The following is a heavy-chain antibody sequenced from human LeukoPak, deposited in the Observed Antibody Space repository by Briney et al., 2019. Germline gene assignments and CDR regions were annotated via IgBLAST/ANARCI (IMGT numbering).Heavy chain of an antibody. J-gene: IGHJ4*02. CDR2: IYYSGST. V-gene: IGHV4-39*07. Sequence: SETLSLTCTVSGGSISSSSYYWGWIRQPPGKGLEWIGSIYYSGSTYYNPSLKSRVTISVDTSKNQFSLKLSSVTAADTAVYYCARDPGYDFWSGYHFDYWGQGTLVTVSS. CDR3: ARDPGYDFWSGYHFDY. D-gene: IGHD3-3*01. CDR1: GGSISSSSYY.